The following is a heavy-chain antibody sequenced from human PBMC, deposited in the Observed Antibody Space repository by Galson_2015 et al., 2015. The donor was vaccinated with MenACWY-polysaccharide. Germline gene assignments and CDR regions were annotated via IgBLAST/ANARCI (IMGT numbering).Heavy chain of an antibody. V-gene: IGHV3-64D*08. Sequence: SLRLSCAVSGFTFSIYGMYWVRQAPGQGLEFVSTIAGSGGGISYADSVKGRFTISRDNSRNTLFFQMTSLRVEDTAVYYCVKDFGRQVFGPAHWGQGTLVTVSS. D-gene: IGHD2-21*01. J-gene: IGHJ4*02. CDR3: VKDFGRQVFGPAH. CDR1: GFTFSIYG. CDR2: IAGSGGGI.